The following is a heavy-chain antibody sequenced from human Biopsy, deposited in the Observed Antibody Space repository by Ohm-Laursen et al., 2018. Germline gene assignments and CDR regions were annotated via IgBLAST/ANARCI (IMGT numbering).Heavy chain of an antibody. V-gene: IGHV1-69*01. CDR2: IIPIPNVA. CDR1: GDSFTSYA. D-gene: IGHD2-2*01. J-gene: IGHJ3*02. CDR3: ARGGTLVVVPTAVLHSFDI. Sequence: SSVKVSCKASGDSFTSYAIGWVRQAPGQGLEWMGGIIPIPNVATYAQKFQGRITITADESTSTAYMELRSLRSDDTAVYYCARGGTLVVVPTAVLHSFDIWGQGTMVTVSS.